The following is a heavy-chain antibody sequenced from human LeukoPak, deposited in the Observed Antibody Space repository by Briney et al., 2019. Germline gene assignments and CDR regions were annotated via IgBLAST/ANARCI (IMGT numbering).Heavy chain of an antibody. CDR1: GYTFTSYD. CDR2: MNPNSGNT. J-gene: IGHJ4*02. V-gene: IGHV1-8*01. Sequence: ASVKVSCKAPGYTFTSYDINWVRQAPGQGVEWMGWMNPNSGNTGYAQKFQGRVTMTRNTSISTAYMELSSLRSEDTAVYYCPRRPSTRSYLLRFLGWLPDPFDYWGQGTLVTVSS. D-gene: IGHD3-3*01. CDR3: PRRPSTRSYLLRFLGWLPDPFDY.